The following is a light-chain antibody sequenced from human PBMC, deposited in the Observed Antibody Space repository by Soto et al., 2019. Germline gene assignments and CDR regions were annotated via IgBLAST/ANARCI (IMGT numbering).Light chain of an antibody. CDR2: AAS. CDR1: QGISSY. CDR3: QQYYSYLFP. Sequence: AIRMTQSPSSLSASTGDRVTITCRASQGISSYLAWYQQKPGKAPKLLIYAASTLQSGVPSRFSGSGSGTDFTLTISCLQSEDFATYYCQQYYSYLFPFGPGTKVDIK. J-gene: IGKJ3*01. V-gene: IGKV1-8*01.